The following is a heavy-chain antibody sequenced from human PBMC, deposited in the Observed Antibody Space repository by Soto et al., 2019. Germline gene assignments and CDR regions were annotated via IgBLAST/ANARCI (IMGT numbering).Heavy chain of an antibody. CDR2: IKSKVHGETT. CDR1: GFDFSNGW. J-gene: IGHJ4*02. CDR3: STDEWE. Sequence: EVKLVESGGGLVKPGGSLRLSCAASGFDFSNGWMSWVRQAPGKGLEWVGRIKSKVHGETTDYAAHVKGRFTISRDDSRNTLYVQLHSLQTEDTAVYYCSTDEWEWGQGTLVTVSS. V-gene: IGHV3-15*05. D-gene: IGHD1-26*01.